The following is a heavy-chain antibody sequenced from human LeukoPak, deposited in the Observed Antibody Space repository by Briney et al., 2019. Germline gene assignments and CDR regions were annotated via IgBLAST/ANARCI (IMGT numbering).Heavy chain of an antibody. Sequence: SSETLSLTCAVYGGSFSGYYWSWIRQPPGKGLEWIGEINHSGSTNYNPSLKSRVTISVDTSKNQFSLKLSSVTAADTAVYYCARGAVAGTGYYYMDGWGKGILVTVSS. J-gene: IGHJ6*03. V-gene: IGHV4-34*01. CDR1: GGSFSGYY. CDR3: ARGAVAGTGYYYMDG. CDR2: INHSGST. D-gene: IGHD6-19*01.